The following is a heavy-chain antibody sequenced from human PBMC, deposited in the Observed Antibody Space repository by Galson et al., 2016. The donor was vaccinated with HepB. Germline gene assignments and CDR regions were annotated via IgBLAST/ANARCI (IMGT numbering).Heavy chain of an antibody. CDR3: ARDRSSWGFNVFDP. D-gene: IGHD3-16*02. CDR1: GFTFNTYT. CDR2: ITSGSRYI. J-gene: IGHJ5*02. V-gene: IGHV3-21*01. Sequence: SLRLSCAASGFTFNTYTMAWVRRAPGKGLEWVSSITSGSRYIYYADSLEGRFTISRDNAKNSLFLQMNSLRGEDTAVYYCARDRSSWGFNVFDPWGKGTLVTVSP.